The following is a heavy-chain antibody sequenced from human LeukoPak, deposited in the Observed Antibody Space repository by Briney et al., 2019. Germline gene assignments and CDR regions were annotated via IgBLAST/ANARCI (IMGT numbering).Heavy chain of an antibody. CDR3: ARDYYGSGNRFDY. CDR1: GYTFTNYF. Sequence: GASPKVSCKASGYTFTNYFIHWVRQDPGQGVEGMGWINPSSGGTNYAQKFQGRVTMTRDTSISTAYMELSSLTSGDTAVYYCARDYYGSGNRFDYWGQGTLVTVFS. V-gene: IGHV1-2*02. J-gene: IGHJ4*02. CDR2: INPSSGGT. D-gene: IGHD3-10*01.